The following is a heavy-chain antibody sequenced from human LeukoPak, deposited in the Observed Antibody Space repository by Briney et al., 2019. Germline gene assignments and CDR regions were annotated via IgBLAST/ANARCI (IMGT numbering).Heavy chain of an antibody. CDR1: GYTLTELS. V-gene: IGHV1-24*01. CDR2: FDPEDGET. CDR3: ATDPRNYYYMDV. Sequence: ASVQVSCKVSGYTLTELSMHWVRQAPGKGLEWMGGFDPEDGETIYAQKFQGRVTMTEDTSTDTAYMELSSLRSEDTAVYYCATDPRNYYYMDVWGKGTTVTVSS. J-gene: IGHJ6*03.